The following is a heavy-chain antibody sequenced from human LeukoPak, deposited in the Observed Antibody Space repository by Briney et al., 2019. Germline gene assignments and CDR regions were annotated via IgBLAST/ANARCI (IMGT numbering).Heavy chain of an antibody. J-gene: IGHJ4*02. V-gene: IGHV3-23*01. CDR1: GFTFSSYA. D-gene: IGHD3-22*01. CDR2: ISGSGGST. Sequence: WGSLRLSCAASGFTFSSYAMSWVRQAPGKGLEWVSAISGSGGSTYYADSVKGRFTISRDNSKNTLYLQMNSLRAEDTAVYYCAKTRSGYYSSNFDYWGQGTLVTVSS. CDR3: AKTRSGYYSSNFDY.